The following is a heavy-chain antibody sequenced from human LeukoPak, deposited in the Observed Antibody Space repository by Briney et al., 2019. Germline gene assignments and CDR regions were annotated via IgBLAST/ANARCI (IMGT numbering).Heavy chain of an antibody. CDR3: ARDLVGATAS. J-gene: IGHJ5*02. CDR2: ISGSSTTM. D-gene: IGHD1-26*01. V-gene: IGHV3-48*02. Sequence: GGSLRLSCAASGFTFSTYSINWVRHAPGKGLEWVSYISGSSTTMYYADSVKGRFTISRDNAKNSLYLQMNSLRDEDTAVYYCARDLVGATASWGQGTLVTVSS. CDR1: GFTFSTYS.